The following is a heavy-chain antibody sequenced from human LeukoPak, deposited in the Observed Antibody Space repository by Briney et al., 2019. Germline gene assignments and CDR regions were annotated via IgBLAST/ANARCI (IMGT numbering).Heavy chain of an antibody. CDR1: GYIFTSHY. CDR2: INPSGGSI. J-gene: IGHJ3*02. Sequence: GASVKVSCKASGYIFTSHYMYWVRQAPGQGLEWMGIINPSGGSIRYAQKFQGRVTMTRDTSTSTVYMELSSLRSEDTAVYYCARGRNYYDSSRYCYEGDAFDIWGQGTMVTVSS. V-gene: IGHV1-46*01. CDR3: ARGRNYYDSSRYCYEGDAFDI. D-gene: IGHD3-22*01.